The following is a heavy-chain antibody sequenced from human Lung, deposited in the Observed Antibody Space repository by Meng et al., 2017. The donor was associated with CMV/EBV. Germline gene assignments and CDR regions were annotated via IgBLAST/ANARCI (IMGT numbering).Heavy chain of an antibody. J-gene: IGHJ4*02. CDR1: GFTFSSYG. V-gene: IGHV3-30*02. Sequence: VRLVGAGGGAVQPGGFLRLSCASSGFTFSSYGMHWVRQAPGKGPEWVAFIRNDESDKYYGDSVKGRFTISRDTSKNTVDLQMNSLRTEDTAVYYCAKDDPVFHYWGQGTLVTVSS. CDR2: IRNDESDK. CDR3: AKDDPVFHY.